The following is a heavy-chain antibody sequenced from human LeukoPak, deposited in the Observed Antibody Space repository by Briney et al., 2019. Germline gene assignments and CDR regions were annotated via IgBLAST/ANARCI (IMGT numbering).Heavy chain of an antibody. Sequence: GGSLRLSCAASGFTFHFYSMTWVRQAPGKGLEWVSHISVSGENKNYAESVKGRFTISRDNAKNSLYLQMNSLRAEDTAVYYCARDQWGTRLDWGQGTLVTVSS. V-gene: IGHV3-48*04. CDR3: ARDQWGTRLD. CDR1: GFTFHFYS. D-gene: IGHD1-1*01. J-gene: IGHJ4*02. CDR2: ISVSGENK.